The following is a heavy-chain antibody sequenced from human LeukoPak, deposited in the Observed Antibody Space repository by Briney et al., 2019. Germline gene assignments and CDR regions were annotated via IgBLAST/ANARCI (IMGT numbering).Heavy chain of an antibody. Sequence: GGSLRLSCAASGFMFPDYGMNWVRQVPGKGLEWVSGINWDASSTNHADSVKGRFTISRDNAKNSLYLQMNTLGAEDTALYYCARDFKYCTGGVCYFTAVADYWGQGTLVTVSS. CDR2: INWDASST. CDR3: ARDFKYCTGGVCYFTAVADY. CDR1: GFMFPDYG. V-gene: IGHV3-20*04. J-gene: IGHJ4*02. D-gene: IGHD2-8*02.